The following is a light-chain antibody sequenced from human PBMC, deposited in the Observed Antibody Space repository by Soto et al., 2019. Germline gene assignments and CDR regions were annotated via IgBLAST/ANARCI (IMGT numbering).Light chain of an antibody. CDR1: SSNIGAGYS. V-gene: IGLV1-40*01. Sequence: QSVLTQPPSVSGAPGQRVTISCTGSSSNIGAGYSVHWYQQLPGTAPKLLIYGTSNRPSGVPDRFSGSKSGTSASLAITGLQAEDEADYYCASWDDSLSGYVFGTGTKLTVL. CDR3: ASWDDSLSGYV. J-gene: IGLJ1*01. CDR2: GTS.